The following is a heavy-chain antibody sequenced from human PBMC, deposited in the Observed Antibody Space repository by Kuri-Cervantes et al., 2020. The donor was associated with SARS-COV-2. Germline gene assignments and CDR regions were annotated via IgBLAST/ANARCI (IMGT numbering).Heavy chain of an antibody. CDR1: GYTFTSYG. J-gene: IGHJ4*02. Sequence: ASVKVSCKASGYTFTSYGISWVRQAPGQGLEWMGWISAYNGNTNYAQKLQGRVTMTTDTSTSTAYTELRSLRSDDTAVYYCARGWSGYSLYYFDYWGQGTLVTVSS. D-gene: IGHD3-3*01. CDR3: ARGWSGYSLYYFDY. CDR2: ISAYNGNT. V-gene: IGHV1-18*01.